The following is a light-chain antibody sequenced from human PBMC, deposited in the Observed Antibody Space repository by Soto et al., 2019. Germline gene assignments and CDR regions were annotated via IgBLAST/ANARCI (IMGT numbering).Light chain of an antibody. Sequence: QLVLTQPASVSGSPGQSITISCTGTSSDVGGYNYVSWYQQHPGKAPKLMIYEVSNRPSGVSSRFSGSKSGNTASLTISGVQAEDEADYYCSSYTRSSTLVFGGGTKLTVL. V-gene: IGLV2-14*01. CDR2: EVS. J-gene: IGLJ2*01. CDR1: SSDVGGYNY. CDR3: SSYTRSSTLV.